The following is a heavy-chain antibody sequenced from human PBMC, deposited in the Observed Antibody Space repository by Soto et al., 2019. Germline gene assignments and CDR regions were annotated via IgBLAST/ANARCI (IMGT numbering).Heavy chain of an antibody. CDR3: ARDLRFRGFYGMDV. Sequence: QVQLQESGPGLVKPSQTLSLTCTVSGGSISSGGYYWSWIRQHPGKGLEWIGYIYYSGSTYYNPSLRSRVTISVDTSKNQFSLKLSSVTAADTAVYYCARDLRFRGFYGMDVWGQGTTVTVAS. D-gene: IGHD3-10*01. J-gene: IGHJ6*02. CDR2: IYYSGST. CDR1: GGSISSGGYY. V-gene: IGHV4-31*03.